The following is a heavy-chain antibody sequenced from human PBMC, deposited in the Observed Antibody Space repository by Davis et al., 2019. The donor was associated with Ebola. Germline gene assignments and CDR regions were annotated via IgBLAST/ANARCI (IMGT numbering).Heavy chain of an antibody. CDR2: INQSGSP. J-gene: IGHJ4*02. V-gene: IGHV4-34*01. D-gene: IGHD3-3*01. Sequence: MPSETLSPTCPVYGGSFSGYYWSWNRQPPGKGLEWIGEINQSGSPNYHPSLKSRVTISVDTSKNQFSLKLSSVTAADTAVYYCARGRFWSGYALDYWGQGTLVTVSS. CDR3: ARGRFWSGYALDY. CDR1: GGSFSGYY.